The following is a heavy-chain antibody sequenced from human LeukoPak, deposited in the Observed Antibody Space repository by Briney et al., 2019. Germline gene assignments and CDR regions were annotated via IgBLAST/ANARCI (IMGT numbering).Heavy chain of an antibody. CDR3: VRVQFDYGDFDY. V-gene: IGHV1-18*01. CDR2: ISAYNGNT. J-gene: IGHJ4*02. Sequence: ASVKVSCKASGYTFTSYGISWVRQAPGQGLEWMGWISAYNGNTNYAQKLQGRVTMTTDTSTSTAYMELRSLRSDDTAVYYCVRVQFDYGDFDYWGQGTLVTVSS. CDR1: GYTFTSYG. D-gene: IGHD4-17*01.